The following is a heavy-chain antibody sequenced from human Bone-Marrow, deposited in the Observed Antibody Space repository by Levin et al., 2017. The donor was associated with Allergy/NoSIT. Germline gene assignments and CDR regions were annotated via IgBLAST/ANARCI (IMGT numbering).Heavy chain of an antibody. J-gene: IGHJ4*02. CDR1: GFTFGDYA. Sequence: QPGGSLRLSCTASGFTFGDYAMSWVRQAPGKGLEWVGFIRSKAYGGTTEYAASVKGRFTISRDDSKSIAYLQMNSLKTEDTAVYYCTRDLRAGHYYDSSGYANWGQGTLVTVSS. V-gene: IGHV3-49*04. CDR3: TRDLRAGHYYDSSGYAN. D-gene: IGHD3-22*01. CDR2: IRSKAYGGTT.